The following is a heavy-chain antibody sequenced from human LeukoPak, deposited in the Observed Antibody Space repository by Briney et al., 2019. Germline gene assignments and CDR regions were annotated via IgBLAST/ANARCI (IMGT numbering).Heavy chain of an antibody. Sequence: SETLSLTCTVSGGSISSYYWSWIRQPPGKGLEWIGYIYYSGSTNYNPSLKSRVTISVDTSKNQFSLKLSSVTAADTAVYYCVRHGGGQYSGSYLSFGHFDYWGQGTLVTVSS. CDR2: IYYSGST. CDR3: VRHGGGQYSGSYLSFGHFDY. D-gene: IGHD1-26*01. V-gene: IGHV4-59*08. J-gene: IGHJ4*02. CDR1: GGSISSYY.